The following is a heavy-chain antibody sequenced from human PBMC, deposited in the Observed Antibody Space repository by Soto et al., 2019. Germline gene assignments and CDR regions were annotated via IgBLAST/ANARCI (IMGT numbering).Heavy chain of an antibody. CDR1: GGSISSVNW. CDR3: ARHGHNIYGFDV. D-gene: IGHD1-1*01. V-gene: IGHV4-4*02. Sequence: QVQPQESGPGLVKPSDTLSLTCAVSGGSISSVNWWSWVRQSPGKGLEWIGEMHPSGSTNYNPFLKSRVTVSMDKSRNQFSLKMYSVTAADTAVYFCARHGHNIYGFDVWGRGTTVTVSS. CDR2: MHPSGST. J-gene: IGHJ6*02.